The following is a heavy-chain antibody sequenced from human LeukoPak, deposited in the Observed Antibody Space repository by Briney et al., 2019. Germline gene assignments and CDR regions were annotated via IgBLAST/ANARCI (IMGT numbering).Heavy chain of an antibody. D-gene: IGHD2-15*01. J-gene: IGHJ4*02. CDR1: GFTLRSYA. CDR2: ISYEAAVK. V-gene: IGHV3-30-3*01. CDR3: ARDFSTWYSIDY. Sequence: PGGSLRLSCAVSGFTLRSYAIHWVRQAPGKGLQWVAFISYEAAVKYYADSVRGRFTVSRDNSKNTLSLQMNSLRPEDTAVYYCARDFSTWYSIDYWGRGTLVTVSS.